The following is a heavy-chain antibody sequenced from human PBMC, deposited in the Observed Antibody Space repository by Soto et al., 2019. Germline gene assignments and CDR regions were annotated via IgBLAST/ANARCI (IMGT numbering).Heavy chain of an antibody. D-gene: IGHD2-2*01. CDR2: ISFDGNTA. CDR1: GFTFSTYA. J-gene: IGHJ4*01. V-gene: IGHV3-30*04. Sequence: QVQLVESGGGVVQPGRSLRLSCAATGFTFSTYAFHWVRQAPGKGLEWVALISFDGNTAYYADSVKGRFTISRDNSKNTLYLQMNSLRAEDTSLYYCARDPLYCSSTSCSPLRLDYWGHGTLVTVSS. CDR3: ARDPLYCSSTSCSPLRLDY.